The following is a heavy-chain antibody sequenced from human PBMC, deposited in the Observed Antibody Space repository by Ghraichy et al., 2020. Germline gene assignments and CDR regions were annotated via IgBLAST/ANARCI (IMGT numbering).Heavy chain of an antibody. D-gene: IGHD3-10*01. CDR1: GYTFSRYS. J-gene: IGHJ4*03. CDR3: ASSGSGSYHFDY. CDR2: ISSSSSAI. V-gene: IGHV3-48*01. Sequence: GGSLRLSCAGSGYTFSRYSMNWVRQAPGLGLEWVSYISSSSSAIYYADSVKGRFTISRDNAKNTLYLQLNSLRVEDTAVYYCASSGSGSYHFDYCCHGSQVTVSS.